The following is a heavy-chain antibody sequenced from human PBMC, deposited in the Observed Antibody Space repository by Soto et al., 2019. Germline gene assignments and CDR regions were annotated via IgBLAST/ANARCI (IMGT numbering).Heavy chain of an antibody. CDR2: INPSGGST. V-gene: IGHV1-46*01. J-gene: IGHJ3*02. CDR1: GYTFTSYY. CDR3: ARDGDDGLKTYYYDSSGYYGDAFDI. D-gene: IGHD3-22*01. Sequence: ASVKVSCKAPGYTFTSYYMHWVRQAPGQGLEWMGIINPSGGSTSYAQKFQGRVTMTRDTSTSTVYMELSSLRSEDTAVYYCARDGDDGLKTYYYDSSGYYGDAFDIWGQGTMVTVSS.